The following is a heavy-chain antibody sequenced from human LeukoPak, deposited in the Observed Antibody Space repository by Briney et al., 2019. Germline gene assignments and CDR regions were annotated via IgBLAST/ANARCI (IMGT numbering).Heavy chain of an antibody. J-gene: IGHJ3*02. CDR1: GGTFSSYA. CDR2: IIPIFGTA. Sequence: GASVKVSCKASGGTFSSYAISWVRQAPGQGLEWMGGIIPIFGTANYAQKLQGRVTITADESTSTAYMELSSLRSEDTAVYYCAREDSLTPADGYNYHDAFDIWGQGTMVTVSS. CDR3: AREDSLTPADGYNYHDAFDI. V-gene: IGHV1-69*13. D-gene: IGHD5-24*01.